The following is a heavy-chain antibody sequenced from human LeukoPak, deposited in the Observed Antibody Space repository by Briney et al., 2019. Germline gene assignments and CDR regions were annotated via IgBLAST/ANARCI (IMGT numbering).Heavy chain of an antibody. Sequence: PGGSLRLSCAGSAFTFSSYSMNWVRQAPGKGLVWVSRINSDGSSTSYADSVKGRFTISRDNAKNTLYLQTNSLRAEDTAVYYCASGVQLWLITQNWGSFDYWGQGTLVTVSS. CDR3: ASGVQLWLITQNWGSFDY. J-gene: IGHJ4*02. CDR2: INSDGSST. CDR1: AFTFSSYS. D-gene: IGHD5-18*01. V-gene: IGHV3-74*01.